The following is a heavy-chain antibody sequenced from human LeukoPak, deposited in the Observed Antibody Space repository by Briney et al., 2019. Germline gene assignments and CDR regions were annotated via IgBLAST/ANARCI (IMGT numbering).Heavy chain of an antibody. D-gene: IGHD3-3*01. V-gene: IGHV4-61*02. CDR2: IYTSGST. CDR3: ARAYYDFWSGHDAFDI. J-gene: IGHJ3*02. CDR1: GGSISSGSYY. Sequence: SETLSFTCTVSGGSISSGSYYWSWIRQPAGKGLEWIGRIYTSGSTNYNPSLKSRVTISVDTSKNQFSLELSSVTAADTAVYYCARAYYDFWSGHDAFDIWGQGTMVTVSS.